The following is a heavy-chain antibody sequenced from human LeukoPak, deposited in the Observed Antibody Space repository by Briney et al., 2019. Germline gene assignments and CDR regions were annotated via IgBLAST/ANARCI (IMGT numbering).Heavy chain of an antibody. V-gene: IGHV3-7*03. CDR2: INRDGSQK. J-gene: IGHJ5*02. D-gene: IGHD2-2*02. Sequence: GGSLRLSCAASGFSLSAYWMTWVRQAPGKGLEWVANINRDGSQKNHVDSVKGRFTISRDNAENSLFLQMNSLTAEDTAVYYCAKESWGIVVVPAAIRRGSWFDPWGQGTLVTVSS. CDR1: GFSLSAYW. CDR3: AKESWGIVVVPAAIRRGSWFDP.